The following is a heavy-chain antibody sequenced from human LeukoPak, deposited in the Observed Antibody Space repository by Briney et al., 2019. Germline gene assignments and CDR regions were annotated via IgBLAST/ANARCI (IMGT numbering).Heavy chain of an antibody. CDR3: ARGKSSGAAGKGGYFDY. D-gene: IGHD6-13*01. J-gene: IGHJ4*02. Sequence: ASVKVSCKASGYTFTGYYMHWVRQAPGQGPEWMGRINPNSGGTNYAQKFQGRVTMTRDTSIDTAYMELSRLRSDDTAVYYCARGKSSGAAGKGGYFDYWGQGTLVTVSS. V-gene: IGHV1-2*06. CDR1: GYTFTGYY. CDR2: INPNSGGT.